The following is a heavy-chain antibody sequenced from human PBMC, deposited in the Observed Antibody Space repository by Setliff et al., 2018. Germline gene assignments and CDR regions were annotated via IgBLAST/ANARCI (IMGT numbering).Heavy chain of an antibody. CDR3: TSAKLERRTGHHYYMDV. J-gene: IGHJ6*03. V-gene: IGHV3-15*01. D-gene: IGHD1-1*01. CDR2: IRSRNDGGTT. Sequence: LRLSCAAPGFTFSHAWMTWVRQSPGKGLEWVGRIRSRNDGGTTDYAAPVKGRFTFSRDDSKNTLYLQMNNLQTEDTATYYCTSAKLERRTGHHYYMDVWGKGTTVTVSS. CDR1: GFTFSHAW.